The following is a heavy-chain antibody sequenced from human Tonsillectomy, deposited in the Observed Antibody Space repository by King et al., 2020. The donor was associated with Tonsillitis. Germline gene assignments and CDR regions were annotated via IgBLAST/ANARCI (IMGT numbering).Heavy chain of an antibody. V-gene: IGHV3-48*01. CDR2: ISNISSSL. CDR3: ARAGGAGRYYFDY. D-gene: IGHD1-26*01. Sequence: VQLVESGGALVQPGGSLRLSGAASGVTFSSYSMNWVRQAPGKGLVWGSYISNISSSLFCADSVKGLFTISMDNANNSLYLQVNSLRAEDTAVYYCARAGGAGRYYFDYWGQGTLVTVSS. J-gene: IGHJ4*02. CDR1: GVTFSSYS.